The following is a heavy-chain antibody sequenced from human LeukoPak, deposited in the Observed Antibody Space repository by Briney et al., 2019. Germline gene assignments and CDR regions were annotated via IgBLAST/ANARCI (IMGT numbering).Heavy chain of an antibody. D-gene: IGHD4-23*01. V-gene: IGHV3-20*04. J-gene: IGHJ3*02. CDR1: GFTFDDYG. CDR2: INWTGGST. CDR3: ARPWDYGGNLGAFDI. Sequence: GGSLRLSCAASGFTFDDYGMSWVRQAPGKGLEWVSGINWTGGSTRHADSVKGRFTISRDNAKNSLYLQMNSLRAEDTALYYCARPWDYGGNLGAFDIWGQGTMVTVSS.